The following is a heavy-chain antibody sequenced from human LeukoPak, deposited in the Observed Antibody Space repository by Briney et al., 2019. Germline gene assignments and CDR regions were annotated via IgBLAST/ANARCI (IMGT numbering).Heavy chain of an antibody. D-gene: IGHD3-10*01. J-gene: IGHJ4*02. V-gene: IGHV1-69*01. CDR1: GGTFSSYA. Sequence: GASVTVSCTASGGTFSSYAISWVRQAPGQGLEWMGGIIPIFGTANYAQKFQGRVTITADESTSTAYMGLSSLRSEDTAVYYCARDTGVVRGVIFDWGQGTLVTVSS. CDR3: ARDTGVVRGVIFD. CDR2: IIPIFGTA.